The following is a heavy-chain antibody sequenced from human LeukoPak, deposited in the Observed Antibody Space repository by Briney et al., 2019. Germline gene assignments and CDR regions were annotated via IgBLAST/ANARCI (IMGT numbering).Heavy chain of an antibody. CDR2: IKPGGIT. J-gene: IGHJ4*02. Sequence: SETLSLTCTVSGGSLSNYYWSWIRQPPGKGLEWIGEIKPGGITNYNPSLKSRVTISLDTSKIQLSLKLIAATAADTAVYYCVRGFSGVVGDYWGQGTLVTVSS. D-gene: IGHD3-10*01. CDR3: VRGFSGVVGDY. CDR1: GGSLSNYY. V-gene: IGHV4-34*01.